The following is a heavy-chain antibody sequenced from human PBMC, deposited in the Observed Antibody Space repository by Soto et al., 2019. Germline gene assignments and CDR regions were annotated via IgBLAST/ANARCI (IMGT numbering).Heavy chain of an antibody. V-gene: IGHV4-59*01. D-gene: IGHD2-15*01. CDR2: IYSSGST. J-gene: IGHJ4*02. Sequence: SETLSLTCSVSGGSMNTYYWSWIRQPPGKGLEWIGYIYSSGSTNYKLSLKSRVVFSVDTSKNQFSLKLSSVTAADTAVYYCARGSGNPFDYWGQGXLVTVSS. CDR1: GGSMNTYY. CDR3: ARGSGNPFDY.